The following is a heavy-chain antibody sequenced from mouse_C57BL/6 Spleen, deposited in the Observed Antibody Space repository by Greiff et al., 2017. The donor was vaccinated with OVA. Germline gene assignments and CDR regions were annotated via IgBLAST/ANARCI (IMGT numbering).Heavy chain of an antibody. CDR3: ARVYYSNYVGY. Sequence: EVQLVESGGGLVKPGGSLKLSCAASGFTFSSYAMPWVRQTPEKRLEWVATISDGGSYTYYPDNVKGRFTISRDNAKNNLYLQMSHLKSEDTAMDYCARVYYSNYVGYWGQGTTLTVSS. CDR1: GFTFSSYA. J-gene: IGHJ2*01. CDR2: ISDGGSYT. D-gene: IGHD2-5*01. V-gene: IGHV5-4*01.